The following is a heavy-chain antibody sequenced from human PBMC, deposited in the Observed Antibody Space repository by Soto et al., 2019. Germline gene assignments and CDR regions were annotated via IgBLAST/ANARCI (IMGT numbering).Heavy chain of an antibody. CDR2: IIPIFGIA. CDR1: GGTFSRYS. V-gene: IGHV1-69*08. CDR3: AREDRDRETGLVPAAIDGMDV. J-gene: IGHJ6*02. Sequence: QVQLVQSGAEVKKPGSSVKVSCKASGGTFSRYSITWVRQAPGHGLEWIGRIIPIFGIASYAQKFQGRVTITADDSTSTAYMELSSLRSDDTAVYYCAREDRDRETGLVPAAIDGMDVWGQGTNVTVSS. D-gene: IGHD2-2*01.